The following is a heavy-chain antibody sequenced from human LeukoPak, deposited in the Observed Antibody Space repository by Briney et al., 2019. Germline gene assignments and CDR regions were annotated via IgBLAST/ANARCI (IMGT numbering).Heavy chain of an antibody. V-gene: IGHV5-51*01. CDR1: GYSFTSYW. D-gene: IGHD2-2*02. CDR3: ARLDIVVVPAATPQSYYYYYYMDV. J-gene: IGHJ6*03. CDR2: IYPGDSDT. Sequence: GASLQISCKGSGYSFTSYWIGWVRQMPGKGLEWMGIIYPGDSDTRYSPSFQGQVTISADKSISTAYLQWSSLKASDTAMYYCARLDIVVVPAATPQSYYYYYYMDVWGKGTTVTVSS.